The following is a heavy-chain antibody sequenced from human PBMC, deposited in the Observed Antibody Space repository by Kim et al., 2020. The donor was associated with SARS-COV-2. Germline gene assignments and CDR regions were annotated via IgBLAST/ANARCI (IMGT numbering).Heavy chain of an antibody. CDR1: GYTFTGYY. CDR3: ARVRADMVRGVIAIYYFDY. CDR2: INPNSGGT. V-gene: IGHV1-2*04. J-gene: IGHJ4*02. D-gene: IGHD3-10*01. Sequence: ASVKVSCKASGYTFTGYYMHWVRQAPGQGLEWMGWINPNSGGTNYAQKFQGWVTMTRDTSISTAYMELRRLRSDDTAVYYCARVRADMVRGVIAIYYFDYWGQGTLVTVSS.